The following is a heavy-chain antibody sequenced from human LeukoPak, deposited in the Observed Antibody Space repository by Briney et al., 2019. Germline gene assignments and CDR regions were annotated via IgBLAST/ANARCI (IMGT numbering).Heavy chain of an antibody. CDR2: IYTSGST. Sequence: PSETLSLTCTVSGGSISSYYWSWIRQPPGKGLERIGYIYTSGSTNYNPSLKSRVTISVDTSKNQFSLKLSSVTAADTAVYYCARPRRDGYNGRNNYYYYYYMDVWGKGTTVTVSS. CDR1: GGSISSYY. D-gene: IGHD5-24*01. J-gene: IGHJ6*03. CDR3: ARPRRDGYNGRNNYYYYYYMDV. V-gene: IGHV4-4*09.